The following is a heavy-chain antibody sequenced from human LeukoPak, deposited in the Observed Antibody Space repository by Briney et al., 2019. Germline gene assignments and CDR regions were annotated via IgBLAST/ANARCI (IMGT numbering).Heavy chain of an antibody. CDR2: ISGSGGST. CDR3: ARAYDFWSGVYFDY. D-gene: IGHD3-3*01. V-gene: IGHV3-23*01. Sequence: GGSLRLSCAVSGFTFSSYDMSWVRQAPGKGLEWVSGISGSGGSTYYADSVKGRFTISRDTSKNALYLQMNSLRVEDTAVYYCARAYDFWSGVYFDYWGQGTLVTVSS. CDR1: GFTFSSYD. J-gene: IGHJ4*02.